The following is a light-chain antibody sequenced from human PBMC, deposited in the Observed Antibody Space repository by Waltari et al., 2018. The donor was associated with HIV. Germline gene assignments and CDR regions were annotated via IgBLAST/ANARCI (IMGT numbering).Light chain of an antibody. J-gene: IGLJ1*01. CDR3: AAWDDSLSSYV. CDR1: TSNIGGNT. V-gene: IGLV1-44*01. CDR2: GNN. Sequence: QSVLTQPPSASGTPGQRVTISCSGSTSNIGGNTVNWFQQLPGTAPKLLICGNNQRPAGVPDRFAGSKSGTSASLAISGLQSEDEADYYCAAWDDSLSSYVFGTGTKVTVL.